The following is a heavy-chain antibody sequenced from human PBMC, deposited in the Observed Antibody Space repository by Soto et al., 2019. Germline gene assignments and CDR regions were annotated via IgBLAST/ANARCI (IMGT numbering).Heavy chain of an antibody. CDR1: GFTFSSYA. J-gene: IGHJ4*02. D-gene: IGHD2-15*01. CDR2: ISGSGGST. Sequence: GGSLRLSCAASGFTFSSYAMSWVRQAPGKGLEWVSAISGSGGSTYYADSVKGRFTISRDNSKNTLYLQMNSLRAEDTAVYYCAKGLYCSGGSCYSLADYWGQGTLVTVSS. CDR3: AKGLYCSGGSCYSLADY. V-gene: IGHV3-23*01.